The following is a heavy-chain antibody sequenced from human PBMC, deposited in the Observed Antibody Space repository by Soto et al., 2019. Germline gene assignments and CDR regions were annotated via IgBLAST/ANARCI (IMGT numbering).Heavy chain of an antibody. J-gene: IGHJ4*02. CDR3: ARGLWELDY. CDR2: MSPNSGNT. Sequence: QVQLVQSGAEVKEPGASVKVSCKASGYSFTSYDINWVRQAAGQGLEWMGWMSPNSGNTGYAQKCQRRVTMTRSTCISTAYMELSSVRSEDTAVYYCARGLWELDYWGQGTLVTVSS. CDR1: GYSFTSYD. D-gene: IGHD1-26*01. V-gene: IGHV1-8*01.